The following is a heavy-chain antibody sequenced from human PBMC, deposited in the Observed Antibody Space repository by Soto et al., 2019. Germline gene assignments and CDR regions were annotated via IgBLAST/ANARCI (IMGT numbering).Heavy chain of an antibody. J-gene: IGHJ6*02. CDR1: GFTFDDHA. CDR2: ITWNSGSL. V-gene: IGHV3-9*01. CDR3: ANDVSDKGRTLVYSYHYGMDV. D-gene: IGHD6-25*01. Sequence: EMQLVESGGELVQPGRSLRLSCAASGFTFDDHAMHWVRQAPGKGLEWVSTITWNSGSLAYAESVKGSFTIDRDKANNCMFLQMNSLRSADTSFYYCANDVSDKGRTLVYSYHYGMDVWGQGTTVTVSS.